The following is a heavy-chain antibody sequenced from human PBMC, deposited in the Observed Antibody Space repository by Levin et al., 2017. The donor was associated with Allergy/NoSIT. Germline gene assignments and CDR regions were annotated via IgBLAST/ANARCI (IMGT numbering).Heavy chain of an antibody. CDR1: GYTFTSYD. Sequence: GESLKISCKASGYTFTSYDINWVRQATGQGLEWMGWMNPNSGNTGYAQKFQGRVTMTRNTSISTAYMELSSLRSEDTAVYYCARVSGSYGMDVWGQGTTVTVSS. D-gene: IGHD1-26*01. CDR3: ARVSGSYGMDV. CDR2: MNPNSGNT. V-gene: IGHV1-8*01. J-gene: IGHJ6*02.